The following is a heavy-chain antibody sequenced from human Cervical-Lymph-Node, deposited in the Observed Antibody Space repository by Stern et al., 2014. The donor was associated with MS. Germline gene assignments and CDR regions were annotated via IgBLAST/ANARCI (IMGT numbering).Heavy chain of an antibody. CDR2: IYPSDSDI. J-gene: IGHJ5*02. D-gene: IGHD5-12*01. CDR1: GFSFDSYYW. Sequence: EMQLVESGAEVKKPGEALKIACKGSGFSFDSYYWIAWVRQLPGKGLEWMGIIYPSDSDIRYSPSFQGQVPISADKSIPTAYLQWSSLKASDTAIYYCARLTGRWSNEGYLDPWGQGTLVTVSS. CDR3: ARLTGRWSNEGYLDP. V-gene: IGHV5-51*03.